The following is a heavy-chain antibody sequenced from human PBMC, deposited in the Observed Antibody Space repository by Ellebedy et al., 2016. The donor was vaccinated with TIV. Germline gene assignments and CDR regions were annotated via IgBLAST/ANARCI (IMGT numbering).Heavy chain of an antibody. CDR2: ISGNGGSP. CDR1: GFTFSSSA. Sequence: GESLKISXAASGFTFSSSAMSWVRQAPGKGLEWVSAISGNGGSPYYADSVKGRFTISRDNSKNTLYLQMNSLRAEDTAVYYCAKVPGGVTVSPGPFDIWGQGTMVTVSS. D-gene: IGHD2-21*02. CDR3: AKVPGGVTVSPGPFDI. J-gene: IGHJ3*02. V-gene: IGHV3-23*01.